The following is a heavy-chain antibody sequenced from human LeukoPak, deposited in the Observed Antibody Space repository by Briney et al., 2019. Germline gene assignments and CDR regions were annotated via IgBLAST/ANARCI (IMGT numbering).Heavy chain of an antibody. CDR3: AIGYSYGYSYYYYYMDV. D-gene: IGHD5-18*01. CDR1: GYTFTSYD. V-gene: IGHV1-8*03. CDR2: MNPNSGNT. J-gene: IGHJ6*03. Sequence: GASVKVSCKASGYTFTSYDINWVRQATGQGLEWMGWMNPNSGNTGYAQKFQGRVTITRDTSISTAYMELSSLRSEDTAVYYCAIGYSYGYSYYYYYMDVWGKGTTVTVSS.